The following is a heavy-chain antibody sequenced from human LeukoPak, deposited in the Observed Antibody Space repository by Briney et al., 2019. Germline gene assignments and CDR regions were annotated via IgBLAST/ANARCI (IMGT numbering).Heavy chain of an antibody. J-gene: IGHJ4*02. CDR1: GDSVSINSAA. D-gene: IGHD4-17*01. V-gene: IGHV6-1*01. CDR2: TYYRSKCYN. Sequence: SQTLSLTCAISGDSVSINSAAWNWIRQSPSRGLEWLGRTYYRSKCYNDYAVSEKSRKALNPDTSKNQFSLQLNSVPLEDRAVYYCARAVRCYFDHWGQGTLITVS. CDR3: ARAVRCYFDH.